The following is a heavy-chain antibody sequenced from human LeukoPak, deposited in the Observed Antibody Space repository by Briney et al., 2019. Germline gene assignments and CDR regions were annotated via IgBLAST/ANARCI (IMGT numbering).Heavy chain of an antibody. J-gene: IGHJ3*02. CDR3: ARGYSNYGYAFDI. CDR1: GFTLSAHG. Sequence: GGSLRLSCAASGFTLSAHGMNWVRQAPGKGLEWVSSISSSSIYIYYGDSVKGRFTISRGNARNSLYLQMNSLRAEDTAVYYCARGYSNYGYAFDIWGQGIMVTVSS. V-gene: IGHV3-21*01. D-gene: IGHD4-11*01. CDR2: ISSSSIYI.